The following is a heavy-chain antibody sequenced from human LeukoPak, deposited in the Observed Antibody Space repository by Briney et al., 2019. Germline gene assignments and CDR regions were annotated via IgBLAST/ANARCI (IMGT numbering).Heavy chain of an antibody. V-gene: IGHV1-69*05. J-gene: IGHJ4*02. D-gene: IGHD6-19*01. Sequence: ASVKVSCKASGGTFSSYAISWVRQAPGQGLEWMGGIIPIFGTANYAQKFQGRVTITTDESTSTAYMELSSLRSEDTAVYYCAYSTRDSSGWYAFDYWGQGTLVTVSS. CDR1: GGTFSSYA. CDR2: IIPIFGTA. CDR3: AYSTRDSSGWYAFDY.